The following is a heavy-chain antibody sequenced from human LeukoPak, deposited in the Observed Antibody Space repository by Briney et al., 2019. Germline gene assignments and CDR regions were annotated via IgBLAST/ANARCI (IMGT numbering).Heavy chain of an antibody. Sequence: SETLSLTCAVYGGSFSGYYWSWIRQPPGKGLEWIGEINHSGSTNYNPSLKSRVTISVDTSKNQFSLKLSSVTAADTAVYYCAGTKDSGSALDYWGQGTLVTVSS. CDR1: GGSFSGYY. CDR2: INHSGST. J-gene: IGHJ4*02. CDR3: AGTKDSGSALDY. V-gene: IGHV4-34*01. D-gene: IGHD1-26*01.